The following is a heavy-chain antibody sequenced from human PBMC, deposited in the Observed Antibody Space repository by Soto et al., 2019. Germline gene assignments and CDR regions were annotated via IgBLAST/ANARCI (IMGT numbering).Heavy chain of an antibody. V-gene: IGHV1-69*13. CDR3: ARSSAGVFGIIIEGSNWLAP. CDR1: GGTFSSYA. CDR2: IIPIFGTA. Sequence: SVKVSCKASGGTFSSYAISWVRQAPGQGLEWMGGIIPIFGTANYAQKFQGRVTITADESTSTAYMELSSLRSEDTAVYYCARSSAGVFGIIIEGSNWLAPWGQGSLVTVSS. D-gene: IGHD3-16*02. J-gene: IGHJ5*02.